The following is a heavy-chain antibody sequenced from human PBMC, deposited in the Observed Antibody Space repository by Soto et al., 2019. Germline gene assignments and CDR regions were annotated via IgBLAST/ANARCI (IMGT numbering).Heavy chain of an antibody. V-gene: IGHV3-48*01. CDR1: GFTLSRYS. Sequence: SGGSLRLSCVASGFTLSRYSMNWVRQAPGKGLEWVSYISSSSSTIYYADSVKGRFTISRDNAKNSLYLQMNSLRAEDTAVYYCARDGSGSYYPYYYYYYGMDVWGQGTTVTVSS. D-gene: IGHD3-10*01. J-gene: IGHJ6*02. CDR2: ISSSSSTI. CDR3: ARDGSGSYYPYYYYYYGMDV.